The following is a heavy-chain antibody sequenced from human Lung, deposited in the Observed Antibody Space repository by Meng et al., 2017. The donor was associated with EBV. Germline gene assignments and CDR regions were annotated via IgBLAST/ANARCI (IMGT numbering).Heavy chain of an antibody. D-gene: IGHD1-26*01. J-gene: IGHJ4*02. Sequence: QGQLVQSGGEVKRPGASVKVSCKASGYTFTNYGITWVRQAPGQGLEWMGWINAYNGDANYAQTLQGRVTMTTDTSTSTAYMELRSLRSDDTAVYYCARVEVGITSGDYWGRGTLVTVSS. V-gene: IGHV1-18*01. CDR1: GYTFTNYG. CDR2: INAYNGDA. CDR3: ARVEVGITSGDY.